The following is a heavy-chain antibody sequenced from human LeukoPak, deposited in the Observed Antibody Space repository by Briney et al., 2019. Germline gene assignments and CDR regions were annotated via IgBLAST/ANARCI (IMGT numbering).Heavy chain of an antibody. CDR2: INPNSGGT. Sequence: GASVKVSCKASGYTFTGYYMHWVRQAPGQGLEWMGWINPNSGGTNYAQKFQGRVTMTRDTSISTAYMELSRLRSDDTAVYYCAREVSGWIQLEVSPHPRYGMDVWGQGTTVTVSS. CDR1: GYTFTGYY. D-gene: IGHD5-18*01. J-gene: IGHJ6*02. V-gene: IGHV1-2*02. CDR3: AREVSGWIQLEVSPHPRYGMDV.